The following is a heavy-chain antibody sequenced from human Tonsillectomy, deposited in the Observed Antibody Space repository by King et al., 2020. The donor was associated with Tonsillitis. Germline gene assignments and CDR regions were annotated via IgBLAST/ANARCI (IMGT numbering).Heavy chain of an antibody. Sequence: VQLVESGGGVVQPGRSLRLSCAASGFTFSAYGMHWVRQAPGKGLEWVAVISYDGSNKYYGDSVKGRFTISRDNSKNTLYLQMNSLRAEDTAVYYCAKERPITIFGVVISGYFDYWGQGTLVTVSS. CDR1: GFTFSAYG. CDR2: ISYDGSNK. CDR3: AKERPITIFGVVISGYFDY. J-gene: IGHJ4*02. D-gene: IGHD3-3*01. V-gene: IGHV3-30*18.